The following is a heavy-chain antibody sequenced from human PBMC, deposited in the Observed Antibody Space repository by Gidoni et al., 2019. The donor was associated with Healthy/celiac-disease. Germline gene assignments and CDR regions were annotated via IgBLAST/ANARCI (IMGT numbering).Heavy chain of an antibody. D-gene: IGHD6-13*01. Sequence: EVQLVESGGGLVKPGGSLRLSCAASGFTFSNAWMSWVRQAPGKGLEWVDRIKSKTDGGTTDYAAPVKGRFTISRDDSKNTLYLQMNSLKTEDTAVYYCTTALEGIAAAAELKAFDIWGQGTMVTVSS. J-gene: IGHJ3*02. CDR2: IKSKTDGGTT. V-gene: IGHV3-15*01. CDR1: GFTFSNAW. CDR3: TTALEGIAAAAELKAFDI.